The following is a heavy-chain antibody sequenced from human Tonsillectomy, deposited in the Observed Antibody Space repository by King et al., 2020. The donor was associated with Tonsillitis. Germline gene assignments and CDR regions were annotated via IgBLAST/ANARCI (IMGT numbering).Heavy chain of an antibody. V-gene: IGHV3-7*03. CDR1: GFTFSSYW. J-gene: IGHJ3*02. Sequence: VQLVESGGGLVQPGGSLRLSCAASGFTFSSYWMSWVRQAPGKGLEWVANIKQDGSAKYYVDSVKGRFTISRDNAKNSLHLQMNSLRAEDTAVYYCASTWGALDIWGQGTTVTVSS. CDR3: ASTWGALDI. D-gene: IGHD3-16*01. CDR2: IKQDGSAK.